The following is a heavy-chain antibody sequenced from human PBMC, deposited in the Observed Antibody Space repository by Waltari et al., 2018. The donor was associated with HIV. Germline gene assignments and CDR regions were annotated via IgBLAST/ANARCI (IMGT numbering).Heavy chain of an antibody. D-gene: IGHD3-22*01. CDR3: ARDHYYGSSGYYSDY. V-gene: IGHV1-18*01. CDR1: GYTFQNYG. Sequence: QVHLVQSGAELRKPGASVTVSCKAFGYTFQNYGITWVRQAPGQGLEWMGWISGYNGDTKYAQKVRGRVTMTTDTSTSTAYLEMGSLRFDDTAVYYCARDHYYGSSGYYSDYWGQGTLVTVSS. J-gene: IGHJ4*02. CDR2: ISGYNGDT.